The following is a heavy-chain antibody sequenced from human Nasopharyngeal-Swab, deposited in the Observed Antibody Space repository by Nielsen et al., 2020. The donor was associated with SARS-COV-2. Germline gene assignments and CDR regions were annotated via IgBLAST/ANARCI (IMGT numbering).Heavy chain of an antibody. V-gene: IGHV2-26*01. CDR3: ARLLGYCSSTSCYDYYYYYMDV. CDR1: GFSLSNARMG. J-gene: IGHJ6*03. CDR2: IFSNDEK. D-gene: IGHD2-2*01. Sequence: SGPTLVKPTETLTLTCTVSGFSLSNARMGVSWIRQPPGKALEWLAHIFSNDEKSYSTSLKSRLTISKDTSKSQVVLTMTNMDPVDTATYYCARLLGYCSSTSCYDYYYYYMDVWGKGTTVTVPS.